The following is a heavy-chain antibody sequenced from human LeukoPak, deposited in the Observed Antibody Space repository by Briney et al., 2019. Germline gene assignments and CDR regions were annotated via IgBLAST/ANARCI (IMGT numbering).Heavy chain of an antibody. D-gene: IGHD2-2*01. CDR1: GFTFSSYS. J-gene: IGHJ6*04. Sequence: GGSLRLSCAASGFTFSSYSMNWVRRAPGKGLEWVSSISSRSSYIYYADSVKGRFTISRDNAKNSLYLQMNSLRAEDTAVYYCARDLYCTSTSCYVSYYYYYYGMDVWGKGTTVTVSS. CDR3: ARDLYCTSTSCYVSYYYYYYGMDV. V-gene: IGHV3-21*01. CDR2: ISSRSSYI.